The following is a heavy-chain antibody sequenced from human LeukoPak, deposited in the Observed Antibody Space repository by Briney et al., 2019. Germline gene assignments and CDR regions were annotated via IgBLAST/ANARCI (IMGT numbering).Heavy chain of an antibody. Sequence: ASVKVSCKASGYTFTGYYMHWVRQAPGQGLEWMGWINPNSGGTNYAQKFQGWVTMTRDTSISTAYMELSRLRSDDAAVYYCARVRGVTTLGYWGQGTLVTVSS. CDR1: GYTFTGYY. V-gene: IGHV1-2*04. CDR2: INPNSGGT. D-gene: IGHD4-17*01. CDR3: ARVRGVTTLGY. J-gene: IGHJ4*02.